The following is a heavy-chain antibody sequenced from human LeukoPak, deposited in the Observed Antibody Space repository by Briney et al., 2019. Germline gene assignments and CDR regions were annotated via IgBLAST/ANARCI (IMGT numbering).Heavy chain of an antibody. CDR1: GFTFSSYG. CDR2: IRYDGSNK. Sequence: GGSLRLSCAASGFTFSSYGMHWVRQAPGKGLEGVAFIRYDGSNKYYADSVKGRFTISRDNSKNTLYLQMKSLRAEDTAVYYCAKDQGSGWYFDYFDYWGQGTLVTVSS. J-gene: IGHJ4*02. V-gene: IGHV3-30*02. D-gene: IGHD6-19*01. CDR3: AKDQGSGWYFDYFDY.